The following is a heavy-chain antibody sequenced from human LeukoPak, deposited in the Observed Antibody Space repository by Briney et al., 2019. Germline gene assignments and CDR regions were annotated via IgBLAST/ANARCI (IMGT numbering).Heavy chain of an antibody. V-gene: IGHV1-18*01. CDR3: ARSEYNWNDVDY. CDR1: GYTLTSYG. D-gene: IGHD1-20*01. Sequence: ASVKVSCMASGYTLTSYGISWVRQAPGQGLEWMGWISAYNGNTNYAQKLQGRVTMTTDTSTSTAYMELRSLRSDDTAVYYCARSEYNWNDVDYWGQGTLVTVSS. J-gene: IGHJ4*02. CDR2: ISAYNGNT.